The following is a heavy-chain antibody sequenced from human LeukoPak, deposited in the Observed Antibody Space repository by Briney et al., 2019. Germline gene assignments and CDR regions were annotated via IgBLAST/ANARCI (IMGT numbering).Heavy chain of an antibody. D-gene: IGHD1-26*01. V-gene: IGHV1-69*04. CDR1: GGTFSSYT. CDR2: IIPILGIA. J-gene: IGHJ4*02. Sequence: SVKVSCKASGGTFSSYTISLVRQAPGQGLEWMGRIIPILGIANCAQKFQGRVTITADKSTSTAYMELSSLRSEDTSVYYCARDPGREEWELLGYWGQGTLVTVSS. CDR3: ARDPGREEWELLGY.